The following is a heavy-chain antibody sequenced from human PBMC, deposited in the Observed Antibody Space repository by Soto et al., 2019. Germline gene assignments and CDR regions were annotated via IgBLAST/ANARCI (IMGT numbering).Heavy chain of an antibody. CDR2: ISSSSTI. D-gene: IGHD4-17*01. V-gene: IGHV3-48*02. J-gene: IGHJ6*02. Sequence: GGSLRLSCAASGFTFSSYSMNWVRQAPGKGLEWVSYISSSSTIYYADSVKGRFTISRDNAKNSLYLQMNSLRDEDTAVYYCVLKYECDYDNRDRMDVWSQGTTVTVSS. CDR1: GFTFSSYS. CDR3: VLKYECDYDNRDRMDV.